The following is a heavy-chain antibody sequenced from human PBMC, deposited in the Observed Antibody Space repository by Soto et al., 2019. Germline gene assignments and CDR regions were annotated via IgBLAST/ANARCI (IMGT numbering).Heavy chain of an antibody. V-gene: IGHV4-59*01. D-gene: IGHD3-3*01. Sequence: SETLSLTCTVSGGSISSYYWSWIRQPPGRGLEWIGYIYYSGSTNYNPSLKSRVTISVDTSKNQFSLKLSSVTAADTAVYYCARDRYDFWSGYPYYYYYGMDVWGQGTTLTVSS. CDR3: ARDRYDFWSGYPYYYYYGMDV. CDR2: IYYSGST. CDR1: GGSISSYY. J-gene: IGHJ6*02.